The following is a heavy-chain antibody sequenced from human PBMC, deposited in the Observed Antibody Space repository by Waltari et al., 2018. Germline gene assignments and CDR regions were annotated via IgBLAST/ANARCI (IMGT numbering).Heavy chain of an antibody. J-gene: IGHJ4*02. CDR2: IGTASDT. D-gene: IGHD3-3*01. CDR1: GLPFRRYD. V-gene: IGHV3-13*01. CDR3: ARGPRGGYYNPFDY. Sequence: EVQLVESGGGLVQPGGSLSLSGAAYGLPFRRYDMHWVRQSTGKGLEWVSSIGTASDTYYPGSVKGRFTIFRENAKNSLYLQMNCLRAGDTAVYYCARGPRGGYYNPFDYWGQGTLVTVSS.